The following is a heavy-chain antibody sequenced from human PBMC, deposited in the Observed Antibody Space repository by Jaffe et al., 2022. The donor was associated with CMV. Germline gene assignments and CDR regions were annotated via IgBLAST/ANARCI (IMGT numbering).Heavy chain of an antibody. CDR3: TTDRWFGEFPFDY. J-gene: IGHJ4*02. D-gene: IGHD3-10*01. CDR1: GFTFSNAW. Sequence: EVQLVESGGGLVKPGGSLRLSCAASGFTFSNAWMSWVRQAPGKGLEWVGRIKSKTDGGTTDYAAPVKGRFTISRDDSKNTLYLQMNSLKTEDTAVYYCTTDRWFGEFPFDYWGQGTLVTVSS. CDR2: IKSKTDGGTT. V-gene: IGHV3-15*01.